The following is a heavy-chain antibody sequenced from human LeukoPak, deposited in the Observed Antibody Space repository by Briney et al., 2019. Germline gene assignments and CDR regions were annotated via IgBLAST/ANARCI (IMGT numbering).Heavy chain of an antibody. Sequence: GGSLRLSCAASGFTFSSYSMNWVRQAPGKGLEWVSYISSSSSYIYYADSVKGRFTISRDNAKNSLYLQMNSLRAEDTAVYYCARGVGREDCSGGSCYLDAFDIWGQGQWSPSLQ. D-gene: IGHD2-15*01. CDR2: ISSSSSYI. V-gene: IGHV3-21*05. CDR1: GFTFSSYS. J-gene: IGHJ3*02. CDR3: ARGVGREDCSGGSCYLDAFDI.